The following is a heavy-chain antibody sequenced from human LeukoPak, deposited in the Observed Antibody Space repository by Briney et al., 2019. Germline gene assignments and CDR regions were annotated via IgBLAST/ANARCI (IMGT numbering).Heavy chain of an antibody. CDR3: ARDPRHCGGDCANY. CDR1: EFTFSSYS. Sequence: GGSLRLSCAASEFTFSSYSMNWVRQAPGKGLEWVSYISSSSSTIYYADSVKGRFTISRDNAKNSLYLQMNSLRAEDTAVYYCARDPRHCGGDCANYWGQGTLVTVSS. J-gene: IGHJ4*02. CDR2: ISSSSSTI. D-gene: IGHD2-21*02. V-gene: IGHV3-48*04.